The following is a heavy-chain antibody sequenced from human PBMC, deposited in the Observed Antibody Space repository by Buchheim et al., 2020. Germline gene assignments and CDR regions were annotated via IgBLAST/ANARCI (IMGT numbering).Heavy chain of an antibody. CDR2: CSCSGGMT. D-gene: IGHD6-6*01. V-gene: IGHV3-23*01. CDR1: GFTFDSNA. Sequence: EVMLLESGGGLVHPGGSLRLSCVASGFTFDSNAMSWVRQVPGKGLEWVSGCSCSGGMTDYADSVKGRFTISRDNSKNTLFLQMSSLRDEDTAVYYCAKCEQSSSSSSGFDHWGQGTL. CDR3: AKCEQSSSSSSGFDH. J-gene: IGHJ4*02.